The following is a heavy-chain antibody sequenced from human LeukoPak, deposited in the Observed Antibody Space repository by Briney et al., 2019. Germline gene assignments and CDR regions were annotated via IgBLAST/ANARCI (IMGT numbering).Heavy chain of an antibody. CDR2: IYYSGST. CDR1: GGSISSSSYY. CDR3: ASPKDDTAMVDDAFDI. D-gene: IGHD5-18*01. J-gene: IGHJ3*02. Sequence: SETLSLTCTVSGGSISSSSYYWGWLRQPPGKGLEWIGSIYYSGSTYYNPSLKSLITISVDTSKNQFSLKLSAVTAADTAVYYCASPKDDTAMVDDAFDIWGQGTMVTVSS. V-gene: IGHV4-39*01.